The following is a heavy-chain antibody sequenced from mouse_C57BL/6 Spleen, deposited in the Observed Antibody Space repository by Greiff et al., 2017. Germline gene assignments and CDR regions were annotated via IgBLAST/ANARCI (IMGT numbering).Heavy chain of an antibody. CDR2: IYPRSGNT. CDR1: GYTFTSYG. Sequence: QVQLQQSGAELARPGASVKLSCKASGYTFTSYGISWVKQRTGQGLEWIGEIYPRSGNTYYNEKFKGKATLTADKSSSTAYMQLSSLTSEDSAVYFCAGDKGDYDETSWFAYWGQGTLVTVSA. V-gene: IGHV1-81*01. J-gene: IGHJ3*01. D-gene: IGHD2-4*01. CDR3: AGDKGDYDETSWFAY.